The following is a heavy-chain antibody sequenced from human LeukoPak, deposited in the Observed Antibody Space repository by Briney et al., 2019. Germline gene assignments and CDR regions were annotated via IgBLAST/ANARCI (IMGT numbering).Heavy chain of an antibody. CDR3: ARLGYYYDSSGSFDYYYYYGMDV. CDR2: IYPGDSDT. J-gene: IGHJ6*02. CDR1: GYSFTSYW. Sequence: GESLKISCKGSGYSFTSYWIGWVRQMPGKGLEWMGIIYPGDSDTRYSPSFQGQVTISADKSISTAYLQWSSLKASDTATYYCARLGYYYDSSGSFDYYYYYGMDVWGQGTTVTVSS. V-gene: IGHV5-51*01. D-gene: IGHD3-22*01.